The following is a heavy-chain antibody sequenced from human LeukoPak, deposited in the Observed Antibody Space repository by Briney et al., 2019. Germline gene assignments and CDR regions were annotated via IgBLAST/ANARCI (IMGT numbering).Heavy chain of an antibody. CDR3: ARTRRDGYNYGGIDYYFDY. J-gene: IGHJ4*02. V-gene: IGHV1-46*01. CDR1: GYTFTSYY. D-gene: IGHD5-12*01. Sequence: ASVKVSCKASGYTFTSYYMHWVRQAPGQGLEWMGIINPSGGSTSYAQKFQGRVTMTRDTSTGTVYMELSSLRSEDTAVYYCARTRRDGYNYGGIDYYFDYWGQGTLVTVSS. CDR2: INPSGGST.